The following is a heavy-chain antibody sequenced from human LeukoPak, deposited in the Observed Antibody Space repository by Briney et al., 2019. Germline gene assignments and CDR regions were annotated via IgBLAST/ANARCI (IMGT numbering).Heavy chain of an antibody. CDR2: IYYSGST. V-gene: IGHV4-59*01. D-gene: IGHD2-15*01. J-gene: IGHJ6*02. CDR3: ARISRGFYCSGGSCYSDYYYGMDV. CDR1: GGSISSYY. Sequence: SETPSLTCTVSGGSISSYYWSWIRQPPGKGLEWIGYIYYSGSTNYNPSLKSRVTISVDTSKNQFSLKLSSVTAADTAVYYCARISRGFYCSGGSCYSDYYYGMDVWGQGTTVTVSS.